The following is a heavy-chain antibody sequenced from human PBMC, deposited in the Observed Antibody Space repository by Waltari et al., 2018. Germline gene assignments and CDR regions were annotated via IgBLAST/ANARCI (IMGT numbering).Heavy chain of an antibody. J-gene: IGHJ4*02. CDR3: ARDKAMTSFGIFDY. Sequence: EVQLVESGGGLVKPGGSLRLSCAASGFTFSSYSMNWVGQAPGKGLEWVSSISSSSSYIYYADSVKGRFTISRDNAKNSLYLQMNSLRAEDTAVYYCARDKAMTSFGIFDYWGQGTLVTVSS. V-gene: IGHV3-21*01. D-gene: IGHD2-2*01. CDR2: ISSSSSYI. CDR1: GFTFSSYS.